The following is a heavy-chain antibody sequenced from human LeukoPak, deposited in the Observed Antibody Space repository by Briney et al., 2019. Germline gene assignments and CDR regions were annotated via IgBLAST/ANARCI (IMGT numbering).Heavy chain of an antibody. CDR3: AKDWGPEFASGSSYLDS. CDR1: GFTFSSYA. D-gene: IGHD3-10*01. J-gene: IGHJ4*02. Sequence: GGSLRLSCAASGFTFSSYAMNWVRQAPGKGLEWVSGISGSGTNTDYIDSVKGRFTVSRDNSRNTLYLQMNGLRPEDTAVYFCAKDWGPEFASGSSYLDSWGQGILVTVSS. V-gene: IGHV3-23*01. CDR2: ISGSGTNT.